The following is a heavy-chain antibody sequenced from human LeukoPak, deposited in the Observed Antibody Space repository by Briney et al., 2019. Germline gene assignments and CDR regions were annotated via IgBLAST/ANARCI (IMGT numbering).Heavy chain of an antibody. Sequence: GGSLRLSCAASGFTFSSYATSWVRQAPGKGLEWVSCISSSSSYIYYADSVKGRFTISRDNAKNSLYLQMNSLRAEDTAVYYCARDLGQYYDTSDNWFDPWGQGTLVTVSS. D-gene: IGHD3-22*01. CDR1: GFTFSSYA. CDR3: ARDLGQYYDTSDNWFDP. J-gene: IGHJ5*02. CDR2: ISSSSSYI. V-gene: IGHV3-21*01.